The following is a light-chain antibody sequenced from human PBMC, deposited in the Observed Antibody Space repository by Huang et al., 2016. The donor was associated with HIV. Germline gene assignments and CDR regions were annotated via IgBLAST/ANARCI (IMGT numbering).Light chain of an antibody. CDR2: WAS. CDR3: QQFYSTPIT. Sequence: IVMTQSPDSLAVSLGERATINCKSSQSLLYRSNNKNYLAWYQQKPGQPPKLLIYWASTREAGVPDRFSGSGSGTDFTLTISSLQAEDVAVYHCQQFYSTPITFGQGTRLEIK. V-gene: IGKV4-1*01. J-gene: IGKJ5*01. CDR1: QSLLYRSNNKNY.